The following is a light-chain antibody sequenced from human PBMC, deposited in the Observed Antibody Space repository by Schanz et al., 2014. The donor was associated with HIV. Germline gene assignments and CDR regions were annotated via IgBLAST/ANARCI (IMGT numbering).Light chain of an antibody. CDR1: NLGSKS. Sequence: SYELTQPPSVSVAPGKTASITCVANNLGSKSVHCYQQKPGQAPVLVISYDTDRPSGIPERFSGSNSGHTATLTLDRVETADEADYFCQVWDGSTGVVFGGGTKLTVL. CDR2: YDT. J-gene: IGLJ2*01. CDR3: QVWDGSTGVV. V-gene: IGLV3-21*04.